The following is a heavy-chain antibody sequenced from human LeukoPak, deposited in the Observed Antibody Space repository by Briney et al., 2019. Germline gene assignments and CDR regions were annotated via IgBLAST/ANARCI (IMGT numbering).Heavy chain of an antibody. CDR3: ARDMSRFSYGYGSYYFAY. J-gene: IGHJ4*02. CDR1: GGTFNNYA. CDR2: IIPVFGTT. D-gene: IGHD5-18*01. Sequence: SVNVPLKASGGTFNNYAFSWVRQAPGQGLEWMGGIIPVFGTTNYAQKFQGRVTITTNESTSTAYMELSSLRSEDTAVYYCARDMSRFSYGYGSYYFAYWSQRSLVTVSS. V-gene: IGHV1-69*05.